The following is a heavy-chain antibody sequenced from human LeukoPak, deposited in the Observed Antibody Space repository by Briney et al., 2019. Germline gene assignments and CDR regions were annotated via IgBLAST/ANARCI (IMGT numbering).Heavy chain of an antibody. D-gene: IGHD3-3*01. CDR1: GGTFSSYA. V-gene: IGHV1-69*01. CDR2: IIPIFGTA. Sequence: VASVKVSCKASGGTFSSYAISWVRQAPGQGLEWMGGIIPIFGTANYAQKFQGRVTITADESTSTAYMELSSLRSEDTAVYYCARATAQDFWSGYYDGFDYWGQGTLVTVSS. CDR3: ARATAQDFWSGYYDGFDY. J-gene: IGHJ4*02.